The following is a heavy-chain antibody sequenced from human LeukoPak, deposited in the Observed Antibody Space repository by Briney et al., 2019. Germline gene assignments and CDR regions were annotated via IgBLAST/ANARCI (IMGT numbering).Heavy chain of an antibody. CDR3: ARDNMPRSYHDY. Sequence: PGGSLRLSCAASGFTFSSYAMHWVRQAPGKGLEWVAVISYDGSNKYYADSVKGRFTISRDNSKNTLYLQMNSLRAEDTAVYYCARDNMPRSYHDYWGQGTLVTVSS. CDR1: GFTFSSYA. CDR2: ISYDGSNK. V-gene: IGHV3-30-3*01. J-gene: IGHJ4*02. D-gene: IGHD1-26*01.